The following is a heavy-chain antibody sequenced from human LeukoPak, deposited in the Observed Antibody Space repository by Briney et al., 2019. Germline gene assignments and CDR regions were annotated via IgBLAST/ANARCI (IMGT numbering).Heavy chain of an antibody. CDR3: LRGDLRGYFFDY. CDR2: INSDGSST. CDR1: GFTFSSYW. Sequence: GGSLRLSCAASGFTFSSYWMHWVRQAPGKGLVWVSRINSDGSSTSYADSVKGRFTISRDNAKNTLYLQVNSLRVEDTAVYYCLRGDLRGYFFDYWGQGTLVTVSS. J-gene: IGHJ4*02. V-gene: IGHV3-74*01. D-gene: IGHD2-21*02.